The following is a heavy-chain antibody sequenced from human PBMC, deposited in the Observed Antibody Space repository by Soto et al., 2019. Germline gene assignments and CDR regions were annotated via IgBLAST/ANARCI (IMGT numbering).Heavy chain of an antibody. CDR1: GFTFDDYA. V-gene: IGHV3-9*01. CDR2: ISWNSGSI. D-gene: IGHD3-3*01. J-gene: IGHJ4*02. CDR3: AKDGLLGYYDFWSGSRSSYYFDY. Sequence: QPGGSLRLSCAASGFTFDDYAMHWVRQAPGKGLEWVSGISWNSGSIGYADSVKGRFTISRDNAKNSLYLQMNSLRAEDTALYYCAKDGLLGYYDFWSGSRSSYYFDYWGQGTLVTVSS.